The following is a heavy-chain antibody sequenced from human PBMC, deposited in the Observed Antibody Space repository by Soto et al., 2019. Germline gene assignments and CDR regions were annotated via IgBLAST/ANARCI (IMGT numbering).Heavy chain of an antibody. D-gene: IGHD3-22*01. CDR2: INAGNGNT. J-gene: IGHJ4*02. CDR3: ARKLPAPTYYYDSSGSFDY. Sequence: ASVKVSCKASGFTFTSYAMHWVRQAPGQRLEWMGWINAGNGNTKYSQRFQGRVTITRDTSTSTVYMELSSLRSEDTAVYYCARKLPAPTYYYDSSGSFDYWGQGTLVTVSS. V-gene: IGHV1-3*01. CDR1: GFTFTSYA.